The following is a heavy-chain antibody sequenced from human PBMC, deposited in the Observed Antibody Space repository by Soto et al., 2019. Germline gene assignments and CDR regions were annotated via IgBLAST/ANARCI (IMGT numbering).Heavy chain of an antibody. CDR3: ARATYSSSSRTVGMDV. CDR1: GFTLNNYL. CDR2: INIDGRST. Sequence: GGPLRLSCAASGFTLNNYLMHWVRQAPGKGLEWVSRINIDGRSTTYADSVKGRFTISRENSKNTLYLQMNSLRAEGTAVYYCARATYSSSSRTVGMDVWGQGTTVNVSS. D-gene: IGHD6-6*01. J-gene: IGHJ6*02. V-gene: IGHV3-74*01.